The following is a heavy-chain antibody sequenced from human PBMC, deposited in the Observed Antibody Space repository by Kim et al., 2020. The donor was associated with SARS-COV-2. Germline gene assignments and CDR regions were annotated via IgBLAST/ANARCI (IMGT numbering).Heavy chain of an antibody. D-gene: IGHD3-10*01. CDR3: ARAGYYYGSGSYYNYYYMDV. Sequence: GGSLRLPCAASGFTFSSYDMHWVRQATGKGLEWVSAIGTAGDTYYPGSVKGRFTISRENAKNSLYLQMNSLRAGDTAVYYCARAGYYYGSGSYYNYYYMDVWGKGTTVTVSS. V-gene: IGHV3-13*01. CDR1: GFTFSSYD. J-gene: IGHJ6*03. CDR2: IGTAGDT.